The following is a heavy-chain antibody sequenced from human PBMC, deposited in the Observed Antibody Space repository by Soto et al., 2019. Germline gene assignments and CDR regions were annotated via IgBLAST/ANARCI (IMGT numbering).Heavy chain of an antibody. J-gene: IGHJ6*02. CDR1: GYTFTGYY. CDR2: INPQTGGT. CDR3: ARERYQVISDGMDV. D-gene: IGHD2-2*01. V-gene: IGHV1-2*02. Sequence: QVQLVQSGAEVKTPGASVRVSCKASGYTFTGYYIHWVREAPGQGLEWMGWINPQTGGTSYAQKVQGRVTLSRDTSITTADLELSRLTFDDAAVYFCARERYQVISDGMDVGGQGTTVTVSS.